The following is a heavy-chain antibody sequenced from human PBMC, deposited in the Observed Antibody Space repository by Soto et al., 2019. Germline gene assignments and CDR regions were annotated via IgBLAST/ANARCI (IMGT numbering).Heavy chain of an antibody. Sequence: GGSLRLSCAASGFTFSSYGMHWVRQAPGKGLEWVAVIWYDGSNKYYADSVKGRFTISRNNSKNTLYLQMNSLRAEDTAVYYCARDEGYCSSTSCYVPYYFDYWGQGTLVTVSS. V-gene: IGHV3-33*01. CDR2: IWYDGSNK. CDR3: ARDEGYCSSTSCYVPYYFDY. D-gene: IGHD2-2*01. J-gene: IGHJ4*02. CDR1: GFTFSSYG.